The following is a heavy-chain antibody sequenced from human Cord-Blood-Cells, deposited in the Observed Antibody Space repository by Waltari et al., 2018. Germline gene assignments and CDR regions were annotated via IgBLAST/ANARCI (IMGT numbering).Heavy chain of an antibody. CDR1: GGSISSSSYY. Sequence: QLQLQESGPGLVKPSETLSLTCTVSGGSISSSSYYWGWIRQPPGKGLEWIGSIYYSGSTYYNPSLKSRVTISVATSKNQFSLKLSSVTAADTAVYYCARPNDFWSGYFDYWGQGTLVTVSS. CDR3: ARPNDFWSGYFDY. CDR2: IYYSGST. V-gene: IGHV4-39*01. D-gene: IGHD3-3*01. J-gene: IGHJ4*02.